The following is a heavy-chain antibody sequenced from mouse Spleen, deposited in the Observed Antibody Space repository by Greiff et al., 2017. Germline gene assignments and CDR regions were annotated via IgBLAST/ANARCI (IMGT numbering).Heavy chain of an antibody. CDR2: IDPSDSYT. CDR1: GYTFTSYW. Sequence: QLQQPGAELVRPGTSVKLSCKASGYTFTSYWMHWVKQRPGQGLEWIGVIDPSDSYTNYNQKFKGKATLTVDTSSSTAYMQLSSLTSEDSAVYYCAREVAGLNYFDYRGQGTTLTVSS. V-gene: IGHV1-59*01. J-gene: IGHJ2*01. CDR3: AREVAGLNYFDY. D-gene: IGHD1-1*02.